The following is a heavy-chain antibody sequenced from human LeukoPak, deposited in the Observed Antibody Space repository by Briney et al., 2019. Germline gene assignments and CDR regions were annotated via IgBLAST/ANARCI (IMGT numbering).Heavy chain of an antibody. CDR3: AREYYYDSSGYYQHDAFDI. V-gene: IGHV1-2*02. J-gene: IGHJ3*02. CDR1: GYTFTGYH. D-gene: IGHD3-22*01. Sequence: ASVKVSCKASGYTFTGYHMHWVRQAPGQGLEWMGWINPNSGGTNYAQKFQGRVTMTRDTSISTAYMELSRLRSDDTAVYYCAREYYYDSSGYYQHDAFDIWGQGTMVTVSS. CDR2: INPNSGGT.